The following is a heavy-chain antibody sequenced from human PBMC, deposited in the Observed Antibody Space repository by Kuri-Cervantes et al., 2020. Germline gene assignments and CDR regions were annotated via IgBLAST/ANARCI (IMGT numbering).Heavy chain of an antibody. J-gene: IGHJ5*02. Sequence: SGPTLVKPTQTLTLTCTFSGFSLSTSGVGVGWIRQPPGKALEWLARIDWDDDKFYSTSLKTRLTITKDTSKNQVVLTMTNMDPVDTATYYCAHSLSGILTGYSSNWFDPWGQGTLVTVSS. V-gene: IGHV2-70*12. CDR3: AHSLSGILTGYSSNWFDP. CDR1: GFSLSTSGVG. CDR2: IDWDDDK. D-gene: IGHD3-9*01.